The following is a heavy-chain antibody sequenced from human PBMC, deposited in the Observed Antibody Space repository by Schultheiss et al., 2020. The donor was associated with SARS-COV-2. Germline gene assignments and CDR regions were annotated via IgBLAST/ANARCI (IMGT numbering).Heavy chain of an antibody. CDR1: GGTFSSYT. CDR3: AMYYYDSRGGFSY. Sequence: ASVKVSCKASGGTFSSYTINWVRQATGQGLEWMGWMNPNSGNTGYAQKFQGRVTMTRNTSISTAYMELSSLRSEDTAVYYCAMYYYDSRGGFSYWGQGTLVTVSS. D-gene: IGHD3-22*01. V-gene: IGHV1-8*02. CDR2: MNPNSGNT. J-gene: IGHJ4*02.